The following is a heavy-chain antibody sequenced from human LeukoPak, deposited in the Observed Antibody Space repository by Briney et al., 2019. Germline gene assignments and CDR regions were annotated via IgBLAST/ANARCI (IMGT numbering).Heavy chain of an antibody. J-gene: IGHJ4*02. V-gene: IGHV1-2*02. CDR1: GYTFTSYY. Sequence: EASVKVSCKASGYTFTSYYMHWVRQAPGQGLEWMGWINPNSGGTNYAQKLQGRVTMTTDTSTSTAYMELRSLRSDDTAVYYCARGVISSSWPRSEHWGQGTLVTVSS. CDR2: INPNSGGT. D-gene: IGHD6-13*01. CDR3: ARGVISSSWPRSEH.